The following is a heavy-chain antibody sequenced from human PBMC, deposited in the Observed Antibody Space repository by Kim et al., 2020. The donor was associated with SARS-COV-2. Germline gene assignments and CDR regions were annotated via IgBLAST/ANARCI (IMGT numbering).Heavy chain of an antibody. CDR2: IYHSGST. D-gene: IGHD3-3*01. J-gene: IGHJ4*02. CDR1: GGSISSSNW. V-gene: IGHV4-4*02. Sequence: SETLSLTCAVSGGSISSSNWWSWVRQPPGKGPEWIGEIYHSGSTNYNPSLKSRVTISVDKSKNQFSLKLSSVTAADTAVYYCARTVPVTIFGVVTAAVGGYFDYWGQGTLVTVSS. CDR3: ARTVPVTIFGVVTAAVGGYFDY.